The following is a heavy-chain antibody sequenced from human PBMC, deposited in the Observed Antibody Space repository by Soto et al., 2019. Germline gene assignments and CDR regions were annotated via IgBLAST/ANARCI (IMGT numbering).Heavy chain of an antibody. CDR3: ARSPNGDGYNYPDY. CDR1: GFTFSSYG. J-gene: IGHJ4*02. Sequence: GGSLRLSCAASGFTFSSYGMHWVRQAPGKGLEWVAVIWYDGSNKYYADSVKGRFTISRDNSKNTLYLQMNSLRAEDTAVYYCARSPNGDGYNYPDYWGQGTLVTVSS. V-gene: IGHV3-33*01. CDR2: IWYDGSNK. D-gene: IGHD5-12*01.